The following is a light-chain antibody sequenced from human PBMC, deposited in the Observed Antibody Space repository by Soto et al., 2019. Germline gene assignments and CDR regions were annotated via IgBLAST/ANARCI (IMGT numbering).Light chain of an antibody. Sequence: EIVMAQSPATLSVSPGERATLSCRASQSVSGNLAWYQQKPGQAPRLLIYGASTRATCIPGRFSGSGSGTEFTLTISSLQSEDFAVYYCQQDNNWPPAFGQGTKVEIK. J-gene: IGKJ1*01. CDR2: GAS. CDR1: QSVSGN. CDR3: QQDNNWPPA. V-gene: IGKV3-15*01.